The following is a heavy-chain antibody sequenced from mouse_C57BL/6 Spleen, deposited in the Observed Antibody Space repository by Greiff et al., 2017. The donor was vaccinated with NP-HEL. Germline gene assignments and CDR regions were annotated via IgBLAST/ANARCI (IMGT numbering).Heavy chain of an antibody. CDR1: GYTFTSYG. D-gene: IGHD1-1*01. J-gene: IGHJ4*01. Sequence: QVQLQQSGAELARPGASVKLSCKASGYTFTSYGISWVKQRTGQGLEWIGEIYPRSGNTYYNEKFKGKATLTADKSSSTAYMELRSLTSEDSAVYFCARAKIDITYGSSSYYAMDYWGQGTSVTVSS. CDR2: IYPRSGNT. CDR3: ARAKIDITYGSSSYYAMDY. V-gene: IGHV1-81*01.